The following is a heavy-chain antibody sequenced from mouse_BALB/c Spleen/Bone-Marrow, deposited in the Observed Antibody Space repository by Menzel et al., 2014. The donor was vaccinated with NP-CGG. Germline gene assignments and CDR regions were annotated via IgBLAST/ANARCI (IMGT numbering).Heavy chain of an antibody. D-gene: IGHD2-2*01. Sequence: VKLMESGAELVKPGASVKLSCRASGYTFTSYWMHWVKQRPGQGLEWIGEIDPSDSYTNYNQKFKGKATLTVDKSSSTAYMQLSRLTSEESADYYCARGGNGYDGYWCFDVWGAGTTVTVYS. J-gene: IGHJ1*01. CDR2: IDPSDSYT. CDR3: ARGGNGYDGYWCFDV. V-gene: IGHV1-69*02. CDR1: GYTFTSYW.